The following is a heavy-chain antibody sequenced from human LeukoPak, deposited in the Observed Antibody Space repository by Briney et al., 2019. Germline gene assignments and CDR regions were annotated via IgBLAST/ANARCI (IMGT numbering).Heavy chain of an antibody. CDR3: AKGRGYSGYDQTRYFDY. D-gene: IGHD5-12*01. J-gene: IGHJ4*02. V-gene: IGHV3-23*01. CDR1: GFTFSSYA. CDR2: ISGSGGST. Sequence: SGGSLRLSCAASGFTFSSYAMSWVRQAPGKGLEWVSAISGSGGSTYYADSVKGRFTISRDNSKNTLYLQMNSLRAEDTAVYYCAKGRGYSGYDQTRYFDYWAREPWSPSPQ.